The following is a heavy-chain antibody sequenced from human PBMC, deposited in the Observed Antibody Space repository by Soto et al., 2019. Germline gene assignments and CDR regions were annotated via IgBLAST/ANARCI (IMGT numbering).Heavy chain of an antibody. CDR2: IYTSGST. J-gene: IGHJ6*02. Sequence: SETLSLTCTVSGGSISSYYWSWIRQPAGRGLEWIGRIYTSGSTNYNPSLKSRVTMSVDTSKNQFSLKLSSVTAADTAVYYCARDLVGIVATDETYGMDVWGQGTTVTVSS. CDR3: ARDLVGIVATDETYGMDV. CDR1: GGSISSYY. V-gene: IGHV4-4*07. D-gene: IGHD5-12*01.